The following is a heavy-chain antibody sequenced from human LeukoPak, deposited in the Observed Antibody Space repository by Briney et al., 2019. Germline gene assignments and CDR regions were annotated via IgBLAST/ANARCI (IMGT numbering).Heavy chain of an antibody. D-gene: IGHD3-10*01. CDR2: ISTDGSST. CDR3: ARDFLWGSGSC. V-gene: IGHV3-74*01. J-gene: IGHJ4*02. Sequence: PGGSLRLSCAASGFTFSSYWMHWVRQAPGKGLVWVSRISTDGSSTSYADFVKGRFTISRDNAKNTLFLQMNSLRAEDTAVYYCARDFLWGSGSCWGQGTLVTVSS. CDR1: GFTFSSYW.